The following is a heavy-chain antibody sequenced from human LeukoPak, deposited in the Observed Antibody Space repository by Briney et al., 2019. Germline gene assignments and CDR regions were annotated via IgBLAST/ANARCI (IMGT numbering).Heavy chain of an antibody. J-gene: IGHJ6*02. D-gene: IGHD3-10*01. Sequence: ASVKVSCKASGYTFTSYGISWVRQAPGQGLEWMGRISAYNGNTNYAQKLQGRVTMTTDTSTSTAYMELRSLRSDDTAVYYCARDREDGSGSYYNDYYYYGMDVWGQGTTVTVSS. CDR3: ARDREDGSGSYYNDYYYYGMDV. CDR1: GYTFTSYG. CDR2: ISAYNGNT. V-gene: IGHV1-18*01.